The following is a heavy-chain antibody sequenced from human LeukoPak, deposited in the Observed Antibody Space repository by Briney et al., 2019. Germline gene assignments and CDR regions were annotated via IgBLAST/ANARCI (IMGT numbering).Heavy chain of an antibody. J-gene: IGHJ4*02. Sequence: SETLSLTCTVSGGSISSYYWSWIRQPPGQGLEWIGYIYYSGSTNYKPSLKSRVTISVDTSKNQFSLKLSSVTAADTAVYYCARHGYSSAWYAGGLDYWGQGTLVTVSS. CDR1: GGSISSYY. D-gene: IGHD6-19*01. CDR3: ARHGYSSAWYAGGLDY. V-gene: IGHV4-59*08. CDR2: IYYSGST.